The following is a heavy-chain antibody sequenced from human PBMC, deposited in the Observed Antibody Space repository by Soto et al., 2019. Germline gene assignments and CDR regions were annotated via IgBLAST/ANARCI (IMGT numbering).Heavy chain of an antibody. V-gene: IGHV5-51*01. J-gene: IGHJ6*02. CDR2: IYPGDSDT. CDR1: GYSFTSYW. D-gene: IGHD4-17*01. CDR3: ASATVTTSYYYGMDV. Sequence: GESLKISCQGSGYSFTSYWIGWVRQMPGKGLEWMGIIYPGDSDTRYSPSFQGQVTISADKSISTAYLQWSSLKASDTAMYYCASATVTTSYYYGMDVWGQGTTVTVSS.